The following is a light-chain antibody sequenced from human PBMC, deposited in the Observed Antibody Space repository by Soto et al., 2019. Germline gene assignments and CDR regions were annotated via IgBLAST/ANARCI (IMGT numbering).Light chain of an antibody. V-gene: IGKV3-15*01. Sequence: TLSLSTGERATLSCKASRSVRSNLAWYQQKPGQAPRLLISGASTRATGITDRFSGSGSGTEFTLTINSLQSEDFAVYYCQQYNYWPGTFGQGTKVDIK. CDR2: GAS. CDR3: QQYNYWPGT. CDR1: RSVRSN. J-gene: IGKJ1*01.